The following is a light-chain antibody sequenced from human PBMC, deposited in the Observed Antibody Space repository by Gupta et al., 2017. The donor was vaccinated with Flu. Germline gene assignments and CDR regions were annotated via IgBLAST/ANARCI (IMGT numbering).Light chain of an antibody. V-gene: IGKV3-20*01. CDR3: QQYGSFPLT. CDR1: QSVSSNY. J-gene: IGKJ1*01. CDR2: GAS. Sequence: ERATLSCRASQSVSSNYLAWYQQKPGQAPRLLIYGASSRATGIPDRFSGSGSGTDFSLTISRLEPEDFAVYYCQQYGSFPLTFGQGTKVEIK.